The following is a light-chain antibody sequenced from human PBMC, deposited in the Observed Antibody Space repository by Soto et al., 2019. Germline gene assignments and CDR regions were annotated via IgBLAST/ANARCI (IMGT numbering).Light chain of an antibody. J-gene: IGLJ2*01. CDR2: EVS. V-gene: IGLV2-14*03. Sequence: QSALTQPASVFGSPGQSITISCTGTSSDVGGYNFVSWYQQHPGKAPKLMIYEVSSRPSGVSNRFSGSKSGNTASLTISGLQPEDEADYYCSSYTTSSTLFGGGTKVTVL. CDR1: SSDVGGYNF. CDR3: SSYTTSSTL.